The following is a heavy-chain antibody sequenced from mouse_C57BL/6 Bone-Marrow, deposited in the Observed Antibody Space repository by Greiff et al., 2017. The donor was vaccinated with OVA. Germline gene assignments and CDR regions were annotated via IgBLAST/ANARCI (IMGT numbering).Heavy chain of an antibody. CDR1: EYEFPSHD. J-gene: IGHJ4*01. V-gene: IGHV5-2*03. CDR2: INSDGGST. Sequence: EVMLVESGGGLVQPGESLKLSCESNEYEFPSHDMSWVRKTPEKRLELVAAINSDGGSTYYPDTMERRFIISRDNTKKTLYLQMSSLRSEDTALYYCARKDDDDGRILDAMDYWGQGTSVTVSS. D-gene: IGHD2-4*01. CDR3: ARKDDDDGRILDAMDY.